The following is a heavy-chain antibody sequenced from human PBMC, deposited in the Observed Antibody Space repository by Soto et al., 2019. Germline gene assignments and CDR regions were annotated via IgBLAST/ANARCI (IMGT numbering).Heavy chain of an antibody. CDR1: GGSISSGDYY. J-gene: IGHJ4*02. D-gene: IGHD1-26*01. CDR3: ARDLGVWSYGSPLDY. CDR2: IYYSGST. V-gene: IGHV4-30-4*01. Sequence: QVQLQESGPGLVKPSQTLSLTCTVSGGSISSGDYYWSWIRQPPGKGLEWIGYIYYSGSTHYNPSLKSRGTISVDTSKNQFSLKLSSVTAADTAGYYCARDLGVWSYGSPLDYWGQGTLVTVSS.